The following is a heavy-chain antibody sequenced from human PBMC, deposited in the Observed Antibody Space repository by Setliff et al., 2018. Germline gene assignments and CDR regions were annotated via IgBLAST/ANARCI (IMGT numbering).Heavy chain of an antibody. D-gene: IGHD6-19*01. CDR2: ISATSANI. V-gene: IGHV3-48*01. J-gene: IGHJ3*02. CDR1: GFNFNRYA. CDR3: AKVAVAGMGAFDI. Sequence: GGSLRLSCAASGFNFNRYAMNWVRQTPGKGLEWVSYISATSANIQYADSVRGRFTVSRDNARNSLYLQMNSLRGDDTALYYCAKVAVAGMGAFDIWGQGTMVTVSS.